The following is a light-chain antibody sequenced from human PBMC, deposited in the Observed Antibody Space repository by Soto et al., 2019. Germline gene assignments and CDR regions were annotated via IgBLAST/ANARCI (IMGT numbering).Light chain of an antibody. CDR1: QSISSN. V-gene: IGKV3-15*01. Sequence: GVSMSAATVSVYKGERATLSCRASQSISSNLAWFQQKPGQAPRLLISDASTMTTGFPARFSGSGSGTEFTLTISILQSEDVAVYNCQQRSNLPNTFGQLTNV. CDR3: QQRSNLPNT. CDR2: DAS. J-gene: IGKJ1*01.